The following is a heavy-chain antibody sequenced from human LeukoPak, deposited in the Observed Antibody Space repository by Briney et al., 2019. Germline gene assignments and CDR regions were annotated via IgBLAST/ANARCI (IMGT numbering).Heavy chain of an antibody. CDR2: ISSSSSYI. CDR3: ARDPGGAAAEFNWSVP. J-gene: IGHJ5*02. CDR1: GFTFSSYS. V-gene: IGHV3-21*01. Sequence: GGSLRLSCAASGFTFSSYSMNWVRQAPGKGLEWVSSISSSSSYIYYADSVKGRFTISRDNAKNSLSLQMNSLRAEDTAVYYCARDPGGAAAEFNWSVPWGQGTLVTVSS. D-gene: IGHD6-13*01.